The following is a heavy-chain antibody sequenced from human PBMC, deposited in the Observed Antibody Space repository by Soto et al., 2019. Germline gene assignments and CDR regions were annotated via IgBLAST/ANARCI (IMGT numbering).Heavy chain of an antibody. J-gene: IGHJ5*02. CDR1: GYTFTSYA. CDR3: PRGFPLGFAP. Sequence: QVQLVQSGAEKKKPGASVKVSCKASGYTFTSYAIDWVRQAPGQRLEWMGWINAGNGNTKYSQKFQGRVTITRDTSANTAYMELSSLRSYDTAVYDCPRGFPLGFAPWGQGTLVTVSS. CDR2: INAGNGNT. V-gene: IGHV1-3*05. D-gene: IGHD3-3*01.